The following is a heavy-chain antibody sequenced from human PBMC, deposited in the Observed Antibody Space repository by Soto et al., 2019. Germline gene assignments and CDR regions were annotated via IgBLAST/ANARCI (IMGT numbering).Heavy chain of an antibody. CDR3: AKDGPREVVITLTYFDS. V-gene: IGHV3-23*01. Sequence: GGSLRLSCAASGFTFSSYAMSWVRQAPGKGLEWVSAISGSGGSTYYADSLKGRFTISRDNSKNTLYLQMNSPRAEDTAVYYCAKDGPREVVITLTYFDSWGQGTLVTVSS. D-gene: IGHD3-22*01. J-gene: IGHJ4*02. CDR1: GFTFSSYA. CDR2: ISGSGGST.